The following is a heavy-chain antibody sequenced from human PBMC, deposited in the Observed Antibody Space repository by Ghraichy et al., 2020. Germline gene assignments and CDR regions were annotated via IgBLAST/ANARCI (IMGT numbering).Heavy chain of an antibody. V-gene: IGHV3-30*18. CDR2: ISYDGSNK. Sequence: RGSLRLSCAASGFTFSSYGMHWVRQAPGKGLEWVAVISYDGSNKYYADSVKGRFTISRDNSKNTLYLQMNSLRAEDTAVYYCAKAPIAAAVLPLDYWGQGTLVTVSS. CDR1: GFTFSSYG. D-gene: IGHD6-13*01. CDR3: AKAPIAAAVLPLDY. J-gene: IGHJ4*02.